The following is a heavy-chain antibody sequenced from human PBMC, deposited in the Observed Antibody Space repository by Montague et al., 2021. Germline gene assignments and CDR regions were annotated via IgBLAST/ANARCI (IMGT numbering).Heavy chain of an antibody. J-gene: IGHJ1*01. CDR2: IFRTGDT. V-gene: IGHV4-4*08. CDR3: VLRDNKCCSFIDV. D-gene: IGHD2-15*01. CDR1: GDPMSDYY. Sequence: SETLSLTCNVSGDPMSDYYWSWIRHSPGKGLEWIGYIFRTGDTNYNPSLRRRVTISIDTSKNQFFLELTSVTAADTAVYYCVLRDNKCCSFIDVWGQGRLVTVSS.